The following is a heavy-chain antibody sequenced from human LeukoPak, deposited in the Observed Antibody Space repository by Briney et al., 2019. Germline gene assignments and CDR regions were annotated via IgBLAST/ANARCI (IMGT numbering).Heavy chain of an antibody. V-gene: IGHV1-2*02. D-gene: IGHD6-19*01. J-gene: IGHJ4*02. CDR3: ARDRVGSGWPRPYYFEF. CDR1: GYTFTGYY. Sequence: ASVKVSCKPSGYTFTGYYMHWVRQAPGQGLEWMGWINPNTGATIYAHKFQGRVSMTRDTSLSTAYMELTSLRSGDTALYYCARDRVGSGWPRPYYFEFWGQGTLVTVSS. CDR2: INPNTGAT.